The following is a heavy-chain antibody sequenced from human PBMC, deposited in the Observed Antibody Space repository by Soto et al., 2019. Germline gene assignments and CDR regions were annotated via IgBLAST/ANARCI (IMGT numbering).Heavy chain of an antibody. CDR3: ARGLRWNYAIDT. Sequence: ASVKVSCKASGYTFTNHGLSWARLAPGQGLEWMGWISGYNANTKYAQRFQGRLTLTTDPSTSAAFMELRSLTSDDTAVYYCARGLRWNYAIDTWGQGTLLTISS. V-gene: IGHV1-18*01. D-gene: IGHD1-7*01. CDR2: ISGYNANT. J-gene: IGHJ4*02. CDR1: GYTFTNHG.